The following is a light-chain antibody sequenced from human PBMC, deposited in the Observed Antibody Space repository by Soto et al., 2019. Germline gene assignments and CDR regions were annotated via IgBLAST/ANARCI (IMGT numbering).Light chain of an antibody. CDR2: WAS. CDR1: QSVLYSSNNKNY. CDR3: QLSGGT. Sequence: DIVMTQSPDSLAVSLGERATINCTSSQSVLYSSNNKNYLAWYQQKPGQPPKLLIYWASTRESGVPDRFSGSGSGTDFTLTISSLQAEDVAVYDCQLSGGTFGQGTKVEIK. V-gene: IGKV4-1*01. J-gene: IGKJ1*01.